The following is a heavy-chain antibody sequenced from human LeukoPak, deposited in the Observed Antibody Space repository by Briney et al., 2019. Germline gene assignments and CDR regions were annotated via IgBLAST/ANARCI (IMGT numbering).Heavy chain of an antibody. J-gene: IGHJ5*02. CDR3: ARTNIVASWFDT. CDR2: IIPIFGTA. D-gene: IGHD2-15*01. CDR1: GCTFISYA. V-gene: IGHV1-69*05. Sequence: SSVKVSCKASGCTFISYAISWVGQAPGQGLEWMGGIIPIFGTANYEQKFQGRVTITTDESTSTAYMELSSLRSEDTAVYYCARTNIVASWFDTWGQGTLVTVSS.